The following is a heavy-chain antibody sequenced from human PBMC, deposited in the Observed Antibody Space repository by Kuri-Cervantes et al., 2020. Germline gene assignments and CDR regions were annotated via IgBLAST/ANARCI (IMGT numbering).Heavy chain of an antibody. CDR3: ARHRLTTVYDAFDI. Sequence: SETLSLTCTVSGGSISSYYWSWIRQPPGKGLEWIGYIYYSGSTYYNPSLKSRVTISVDTSKNQISLKLSSVTAADTAVYYCARHRLTTVYDAFDIWGRGTMVTVSS. CDR2: IYYSGST. J-gene: IGHJ3*02. D-gene: IGHD4-11*01. CDR1: GGSISSYY. V-gene: IGHV4-59*08.